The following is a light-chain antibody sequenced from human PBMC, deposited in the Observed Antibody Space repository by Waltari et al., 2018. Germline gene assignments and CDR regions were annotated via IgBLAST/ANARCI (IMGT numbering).Light chain of an antibody. Sequence: QSALTQPASVSASPGQSIPIFCTGTISDVGGYDLVSWYQQYPGKAPQLILYDVDNRPSGISSRFSGSKSGNTASLTISGLQPEDEADYYCNSYTSANTLLFGGGTRLTVL. CDR3: NSYTSANTLL. V-gene: IGLV2-14*03. CDR2: DVD. CDR1: ISDVGGYDL. J-gene: IGLJ2*01.